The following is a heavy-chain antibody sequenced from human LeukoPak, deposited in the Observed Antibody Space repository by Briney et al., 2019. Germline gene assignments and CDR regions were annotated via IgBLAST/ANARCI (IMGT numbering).Heavy chain of an antibody. Sequence: VASVKVSCKASGYMFTSYGISWVRQAPGQGLEWMGWISAYTGNTNSAQKLQGRVTMTTDTSTTTAYMELRSLRSDDTAVYYCARDGVRWELSSAFDIWGQGTMVTVSS. D-gene: IGHD4-23*01. J-gene: IGHJ3*02. CDR2: ISAYTGNT. V-gene: IGHV1-18*01. CDR1: GYMFTSYG. CDR3: ARDGVRWELSSAFDI.